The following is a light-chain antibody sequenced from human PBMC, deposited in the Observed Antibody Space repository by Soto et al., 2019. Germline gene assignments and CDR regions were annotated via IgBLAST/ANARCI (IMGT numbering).Light chain of an antibody. Sequence: DIQMTQSPSSLSASVGDRVTITCRASQSISSYVNWYQQKPGKAPKLLIYAASSFQSGVPSRFSGSGSGTDFTLTISSLQPEDFATYYCQQSYSTPPWTFGQGTKVEIK. J-gene: IGKJ1*01. CDR1: QSISSY. CDR3: QQSYSTPPWT. V-gene: IGKV1-39*01. CDR2: AAS.